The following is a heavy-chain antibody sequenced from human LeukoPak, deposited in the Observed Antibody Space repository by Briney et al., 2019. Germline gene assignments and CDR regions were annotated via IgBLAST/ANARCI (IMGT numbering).Heavy chain of an antibody. J-gene: IGHJ4*02. Sequence: PGGSLRLSCAASGFTFSSYGMRWVRQAPGKGLEWVAVISYDGSNKYYADSVKGRFTISRDNSKNTLYLQMNSLRAEDTAVYYCAKGDYDSSGYYSGSYFDYWGQGTLVTVSS. CDR3: AKGDYDSSGYYSGSYFDY. D-gene: IGHD3-22*01. V-gene: IGHV3-30*18. CDR2: ISYDGSNK. CDR1: GFTFSSYG.